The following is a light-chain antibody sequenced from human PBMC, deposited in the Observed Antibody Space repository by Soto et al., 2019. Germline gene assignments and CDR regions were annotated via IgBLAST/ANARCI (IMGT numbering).Light chain of an antibody. J-gene: IGLJ3*02. CDR3: ATWDDSLNGWV. CDR2: SNN. Sequence: QSVLTQPPSASGTPGQGVTIPCPGTTSNIGSNAVSWYKQLPGTAPKVLIYSNNQRPSGVPDRFSGSKSGTSASLAISGLQSEDDADYYCATWDDSLNGWVFGGGTKLTVL. V-gene: IGLV1-44*01. CDR1: TSNIGSNA.